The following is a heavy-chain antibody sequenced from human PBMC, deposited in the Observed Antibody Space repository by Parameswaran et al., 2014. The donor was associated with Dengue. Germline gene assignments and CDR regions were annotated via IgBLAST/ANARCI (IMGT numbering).Heavy chain of an antibody. V-gene: IGHV4-34*01. CDR3: ARVQKFWIPQLRRGLNNWNDVGAFDI. CDR2: INHSGST. D-gene: IGHD1-1*01. J-gene: IGHJ3*02. Sequence: VRQAPGKGLEWIGEINHSGSTNYNPSPKSRVTISVDTSKNQFSLKLSSVTAADTAVYYCARVQKFWIPQLRRGLNNWNDVGAFDIWGQGTMVTVSS.